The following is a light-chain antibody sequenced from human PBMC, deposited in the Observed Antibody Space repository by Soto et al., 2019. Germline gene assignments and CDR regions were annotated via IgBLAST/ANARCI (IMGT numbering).Light chain of an antibody. V-gene: IGKV3-20*01. J-gene: IGKJ1*01. CDR3: QQYGTSPRT. CDR1: QSVLSTY. Sequence: DIVLTQSPGTLSLSPGDRATLPCRASQSVLSTYFAWYQQKPGQAPRLLIFGASTRAAGVPDRFSGSGSGTDFTLIINRLEPEDFAIYYCQQYGTSPRTFGQGTKVDIK. CDR2: GAS.